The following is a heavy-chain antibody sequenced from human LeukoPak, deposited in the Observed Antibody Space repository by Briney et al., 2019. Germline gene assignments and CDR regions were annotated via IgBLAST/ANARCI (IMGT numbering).Heavy chain of an antibody. CDR1: GGTFSSYA. CDR2: IIPIFGIA. J-gene: IGHJ4*02. V-gene: IGHV1-69*04. Sequence: SVKLSCKASGGTFSSYAISWVRQAPGQGLEWMGRIIPIFGIANYAQKFQGRVTITADKSTSTDYMELSSLRSEDTAVYYCARGGGYYSIPFDYWGQGTLVTVSS. CDR3: ARGGGYYSIPFDY. D-gene: IGHD3-22*01.